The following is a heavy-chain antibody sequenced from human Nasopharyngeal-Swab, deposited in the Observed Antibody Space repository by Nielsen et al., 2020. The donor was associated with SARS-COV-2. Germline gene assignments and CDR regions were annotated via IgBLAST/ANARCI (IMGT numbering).Heavy chain of an antibody. CDR2: IYYSGST. CDR3: ARSLYFYGSGSYPLDY. J-gene: IGHJ4*02. D-gene: IGHD3-10*01. Sequence: SETLSLTCTVSGGSISSGGYYWSWIRQHPGKGLEWIGYIYYSGSTYYNPSLKSRVTISVDTSKNQFSLKLSSVTAADTAVYYCARSLYFYGSGSYPLDYWGQGTLVTVSS. V-gene: IGHV4-31*03. CDR1: GGSISSGGYY.